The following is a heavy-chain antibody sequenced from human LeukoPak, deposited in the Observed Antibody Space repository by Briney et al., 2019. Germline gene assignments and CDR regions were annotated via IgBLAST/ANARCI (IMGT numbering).Heavy chain of an antibody. CDR1: GGTFSSYA. D-gene: IGHD2-2*01. Sequence: ASVKVSCKASGGTFSSYAISWVRQAPGQGLEWMGGIIPIFCTANYAQKFQGRVTITADEYTSTAYMELSSLRSEDTAVYYCASSTPGAHCSSTSCLTPRIDYWGQGTLVTVSS. CDR2: IIPIFCTA. V-gene: IGHV1-69*13. J-gene: IGHJ4*02. CDR3: ASSTPGAHCSSTSCLTPRIDY.